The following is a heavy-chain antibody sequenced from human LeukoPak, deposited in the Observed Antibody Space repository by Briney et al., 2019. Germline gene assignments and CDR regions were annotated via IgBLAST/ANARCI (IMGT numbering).Heavy chain of an antibody. CDR3: ARDLGGYLVSWFDP. D-gene: IGHD3-16*01. CDR2: ISTYNDRT. J-gene: IGHJ5*02. CDR1: NYTFISYS. V-gene: IGHV1-2*02. Sequence: ASVKVSCKASNYTFISYSITWVRQAPGQGLEWMGWISTYNDRTNYAQKFQGRVTMTRDTSISTAYMELSRLRSDDTAVYYCARDLGGYLVSWFDPWGQGTLVTVSS.